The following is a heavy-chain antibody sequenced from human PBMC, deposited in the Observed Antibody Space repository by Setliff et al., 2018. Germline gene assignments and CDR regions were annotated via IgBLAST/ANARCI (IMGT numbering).Heavy chain of an antibody. Sequence: ASVKVSCKASGYTFTGYDMHWVRQAPGQGLEWMGWSKPNRGGTNYAQKFHGWVTMTQDTSISTAYMELSSLISDDTSLSYCAGVQQLGTFDYWGQGTLVTVSS. D-gene: IGHD6-13*01. V-gene: IGHV1-2*04. CDR3: AGVQQLGTFDY. CDR2: SKPNRGGT. CDR1: GYTFTGYD. J-gene: IGHJ4*02.